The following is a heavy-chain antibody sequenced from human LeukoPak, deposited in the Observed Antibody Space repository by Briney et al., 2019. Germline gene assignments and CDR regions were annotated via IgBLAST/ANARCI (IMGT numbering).Heavy chain of an antibody. J-gene: IGHJ5*02. CDR3: ARGPRPWFDP. CDR1: GFAFSNYG. Sequence: GGSLRLSCAASGFAFSNYGMNWVRQAPGKGLEWVSSISSSSSYIYYADSVKGRFTISRDNAKNSLYLQMNSLRAGDTAVYYCARGPRPWFDPWGQGTLVTVSS. V-gene: IGHV3-21*01. CDR2: ISSSSSYI.